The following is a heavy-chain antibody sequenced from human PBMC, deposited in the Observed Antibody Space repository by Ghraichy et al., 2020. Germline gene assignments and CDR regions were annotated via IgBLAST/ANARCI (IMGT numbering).Heavy chain of an antibody. J-gene: IGHJ6*04. CDR2: IYVNGNT. CDR1: GGSINTYY. Sequence: SETLSLTCTVSGGSINTYYWSWIRQPPGKGLDWIGYIYVNGNTNYNPSLKSRVTISVDTSKNQFSLKVSSVTAADTAVYYCARVFCSSTSCYALDVWGKGTTVTVSS. V-gene: IGHV4-59*01. CDR3: ARVFCSSTSCYALDV. D-gene: IGHD2-2*01.